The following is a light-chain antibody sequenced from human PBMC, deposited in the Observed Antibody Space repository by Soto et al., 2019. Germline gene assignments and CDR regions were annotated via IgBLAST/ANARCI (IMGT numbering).Light chain of an antibody. CDR1: SSDVGTYNL. Sequence: QSALTQPASVSGSPGQSITISCTGTSSDVGTYNLVSWYQQHPGKAPILMIYEVSKRPSGVSNRFSGSKSGNTASLTISGLQAEDEADYYCCSYAGSSTFPYVFGTGTKVTVL. J-gene: IGLJ1*01. V-gene: IGLV2-23*02. CDR3: CSYAGSSTFPYV. CDR2: EVS.